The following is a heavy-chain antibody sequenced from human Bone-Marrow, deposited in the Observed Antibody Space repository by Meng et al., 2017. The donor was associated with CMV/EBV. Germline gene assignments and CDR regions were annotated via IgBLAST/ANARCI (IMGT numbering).Heavy chain of an antibody. D-gene: IGHD6-13*01. CDR1: GLIVSRNY. CDR2: IYSGENT. CDR3: ARVPGLAAAGYYYYYYGMDV. V-gene: IGHV3-66*02. Sequence: GESLKISCAASGLIVSRNYMNWVRQAPGKGLEWVAVIYSGENTYYADSVKGRFTISRDNSKNTLYLQMNSLRAEDTAVYYCARVPGLAAAGYYYYYYGMDVWGQGTTVTVSS. J-gene: IGHJ6*02.